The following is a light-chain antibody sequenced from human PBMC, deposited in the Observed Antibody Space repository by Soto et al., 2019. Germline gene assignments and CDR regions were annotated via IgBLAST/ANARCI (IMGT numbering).Light chain of an antibody. Sequence: QSVLTQPASVSGSPGQSITISCTGTSIDVGCYNYVSWYQQHPGKAPKLMIYDVSNLPSGVSNRFSGSKSGNTASLTISGLQAEDEADYYCTSYTSSSTLYVFGTGTKVT. CDR3: TSYTSSSTLYV. CDR2: DVS. CDR1: SIDVGCYNY. V-gene: IGLV2-14*01. J-gene: IGLJ1*01.